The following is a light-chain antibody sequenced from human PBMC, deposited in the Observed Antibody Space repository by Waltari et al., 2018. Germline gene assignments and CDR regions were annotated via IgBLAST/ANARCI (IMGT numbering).Light chain of an antibody. J-gene: IGLJ3*02. Sequence: SYELTQPPSVSVSPGQTARIACAGDALPRKYVYWYQQKPGQAPKLVIYEDNKRPSGISERVSASGSGTLATLSIAGVQIEDEADYYCYSTDSTGNPWVFGGGTK. CDR3: YSTDSTGNPWV. CDR2: EDN. V-gene: IGLV3-10*01. CDR1: ALPRKY.